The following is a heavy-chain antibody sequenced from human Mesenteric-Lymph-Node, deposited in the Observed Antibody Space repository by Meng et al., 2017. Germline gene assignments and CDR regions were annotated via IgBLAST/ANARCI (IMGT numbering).Heavy chain of an antibody. D-gene: IGHD3-10*01. CDR3: AVPIWFGELGDVYYFDY. CDR1: GYSFTSYW. CDR2: IYPDDSDT. J-gene: IGHJ4*02. Sequence: GESLKISCKGSGYSFTSYWIGWVRQMPGKGLEWMGIIYPDDSDTRYSPSFQGQVTISSDKSLSTAYLLWSSLKASDTAMYYCAVPIWFGELGDVYYFDYWGQGTLVTVSS. V-gene: IGHV5-51*01.